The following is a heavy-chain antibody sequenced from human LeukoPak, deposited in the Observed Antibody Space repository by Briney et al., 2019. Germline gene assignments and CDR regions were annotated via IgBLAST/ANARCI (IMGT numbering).Heavy chain of an antibody. CDR3: ARAVISFGGVIAKGFDC. CDR2: IYFSGST. CDR1: GGSISTYH. Sequence: SETLSLTCTVSGGSISTYHWSWMRQPPGKGPEWIGYIYFSGSTDYSPSLKSRVTMSVDTSMNQFSLNLSSVTAADTAIYYCARAVISFGGVIAKGFDCWGQGTLVTVSS. J-gene: IGHJ4*02. V-gene: IGHV4-59*01. D-gene: IGHD3-16*02.